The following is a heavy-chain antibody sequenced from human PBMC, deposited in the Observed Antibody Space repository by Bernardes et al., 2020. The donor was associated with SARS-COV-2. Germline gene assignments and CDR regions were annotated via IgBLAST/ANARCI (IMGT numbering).Heavy chain of an antibody. CDR2: ISSSSSTL. CDR1: GFTFSSYS. CDR3: ARDTDYDFWSGYRKTLDY. Sequence: VGSLCLSCAASGFTFSSYSMNWVRQAPGTGLEWVSYISSSSSTLYYADSVKGRFTISRDNAKNSLYLQMNSLRAEDTAVYYCARDTDYDFWSGYRKTLDYWGQGTLVTGSS. J-gene: IGHJ4*02. V-gene: IGHV3-48*01. D-gene: IGHD3-3*01.